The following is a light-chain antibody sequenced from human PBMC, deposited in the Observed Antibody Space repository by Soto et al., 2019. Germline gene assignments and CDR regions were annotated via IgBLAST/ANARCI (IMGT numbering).Light chain of an antibody. V-gene: IGLV7-46*01. CDR1: TGGVTNNHH. CDR3: SFSYSGVVV. J-gene: IGLJ2*01. CDR2: DTT. Sequence: QAVVTQEPSLTVSPGGTVTLTCGSRTGGVTNNHHPYWFQQKPGQGPRTLIYDTTNRHSWIPARFSGSLLGGKAALTLSGAQPEDESDYYCSFSYSGVVVFGGGTKLTVL.